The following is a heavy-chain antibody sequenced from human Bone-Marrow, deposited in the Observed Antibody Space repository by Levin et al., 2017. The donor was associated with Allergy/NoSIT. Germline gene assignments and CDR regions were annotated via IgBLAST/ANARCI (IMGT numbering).Heavy chain of an antibody. D-gene: IGHD2-2*01. Sequence: ASVKVSCKASGYTFTDFYIHWVRQAPGQGLEWMGRITPKSGVTNYAQKFKGRVTVTRDTSSNTVHLALSRLRSDDTGVYFCARVYQMLFGGPPSDYWGQGTLVTVSS. CDR3: ARVYQMLFGGPPSDY. CDR2: ITPKSGVT. CDR1: GYTFTDFY. V-gene: IGHV1-2*05. J-gene: IGHJ4*02.